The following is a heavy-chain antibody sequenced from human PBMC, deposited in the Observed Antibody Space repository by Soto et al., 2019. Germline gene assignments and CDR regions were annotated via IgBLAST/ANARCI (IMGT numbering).Heavy chain of an antibody. V-gene: IGHV3-48*02. CDR3: AKGPHTNVGWPYYFES. J-gene: IGHJ4*02. CDR1: VFSLANYP. Sequence: GWSLRLSCVASVFSLANYPMNWVRQTPGKGLEWISYSSPRGDTIYYADSVEGRFTISRDNARNSLSLHMSSLRDEDSALYYCAKGPHTNVGWPYYFESWGQGVPVTVSS. D-gene: IGHD6-19*01. CDR2: SSPRGDTI.